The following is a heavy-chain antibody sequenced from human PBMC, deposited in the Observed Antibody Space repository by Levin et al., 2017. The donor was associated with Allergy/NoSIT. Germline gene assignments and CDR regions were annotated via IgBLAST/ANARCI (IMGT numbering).Heavy chain of an antibody. J-gene: IGHJ4*02. CDR2: IYAGGAT. Sequence: GESLKISCAASGFAVSSVYLSWVRQAPGRGLEWVSIIYAGGATYYADSVKGRFTISRDNSKNTVDLQMDSLRAEDTAVYYCARAYNWNDAYFDYWGQGVLVTVSS. CDR3: ARAYNWNDAYFDY. CDR1: GFAVSSVY. V-gene: IGHV3-53*01. D-gene: IGHD1-20*01.